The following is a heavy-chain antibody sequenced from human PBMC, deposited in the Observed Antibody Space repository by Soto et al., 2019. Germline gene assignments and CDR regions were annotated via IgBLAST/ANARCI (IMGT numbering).Heavy chain of an antibody. V-gene: IGHV3-11*05. CDR1: GFTFSDHY. J-gene: IGHJ4*02. CDR3: YRGGGGGVFDH. D-gene: IGHD2-21*01. Sequence: GGSLRLSCATSGFTFSDHYMTWIRQAPGKGLEFSSYISPGGRYTNYGDSVKGRFTISRDNAKNSLFLQVNTLRDEDTAVYYCYRGGGGGVFDHWGQGTLVTVSS. CDR2: ISPGGRYT.